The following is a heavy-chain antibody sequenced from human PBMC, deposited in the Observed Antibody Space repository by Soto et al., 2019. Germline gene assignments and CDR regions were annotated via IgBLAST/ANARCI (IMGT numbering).Heavy chain of an antibody. J-gene: IGHJ4*02. V-gene: IGHV3-30-3*01. CDR1: GFTFSSYA. CDR3: ASDGFLEWKLDY. CDR2: ISYDGSNK. Sequence: GGSLRLSCAASGFTFSSYAMHWVRQAPGKGLEWVAVISYDGSNKYYADSVKGRFTISRDNSKNTLYLQMNSLRAEDTAVYYCASDGFLEWKLDYWGQGTLVTVSS. D-gene: IGHD3-3*01.